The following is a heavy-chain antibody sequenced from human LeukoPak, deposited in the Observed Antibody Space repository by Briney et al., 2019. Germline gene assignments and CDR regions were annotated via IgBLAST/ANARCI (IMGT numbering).Heavy chain of an antibody. D-gene: IGHD2-2*01. CDR1: GFTFSDYY. V-gene: IGHV3-11*01. J-gene: IGHJ4*02. CDR2: ISSSGSTI. CDR3: ARDLCSSTSCYALGAVY. Sequence: GSLRLSCAASGFTFSDYYMSWIRQAPGKGLEWVSYISSSGSTIYYADSVKGRFTISRDNAKNSLYLQMNSLRAEDTAVYYCARDLCSSTSCYALGAVYWGQGTLVTVSS.